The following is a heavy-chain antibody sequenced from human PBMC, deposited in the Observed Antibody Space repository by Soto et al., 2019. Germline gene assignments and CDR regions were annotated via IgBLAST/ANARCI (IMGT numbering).Heavy chain of an antibody. V-gene: IGHV1-46*01. CDR3: ARVEMATIKGNAFDI. CDR1: GYTFTSYY. Sequence: GASVKVSCKASGYTFTSYYMHWVRQAPGQGLEWMGIINPSGGSTSYAQKFQGRVTMTRDTSTSTVYMELSSLRSEDTAVYYCARVEMATIKGNAFDIWGQGTMVTVS. D-gene: IGHD5-12*01. J-gene: IGHJ3*02. CDR2: INPSGGST.